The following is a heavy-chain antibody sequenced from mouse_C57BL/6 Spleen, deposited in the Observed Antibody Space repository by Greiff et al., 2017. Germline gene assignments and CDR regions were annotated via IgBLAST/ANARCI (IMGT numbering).Heavy chain of an antibody. CDR2: FYPGSGNT. V-gene: IGHV1-66*01. CDR1: GYSFTSYY. CDR3: ARQLRLPYAMDY. Sequence: QVQLQQSGPELVKPGASVKISCKASGYSFTSYYIHWVKQRPGQGLEWIGWFYPGSGNTKYNEKFKGKATLTAETSSSTAYMQLSSLTSEDSAVYYCARQLRLPYAMDYWGQGTSVTVSS. D-gene: IGHD3-2*02. J-gene: IGHJ4*01.